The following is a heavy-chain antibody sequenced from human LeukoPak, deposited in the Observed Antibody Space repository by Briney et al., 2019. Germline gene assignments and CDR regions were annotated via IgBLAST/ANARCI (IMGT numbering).Heavy chain of an antibody. CDR2: INPNSGGT. CDR1: GYTFTGYY. CDR3: ARGRVLRYFDWSVDDYYYYMDV. V-gene: IGHV1-2*02. Sequence: RASVKVSCKASGYTFTGYYMHWVRQAPGQGLEWMGWINPNSGGTNYAQKFQGRVTMTRDTSISTAYMELSRLRSDDTAVYYCARGRVLRYFDWSVDDYYYYMDVWGKGTTVTISS. J-gene: IGHJ6*03. D-gene: IGHD3-9*01.